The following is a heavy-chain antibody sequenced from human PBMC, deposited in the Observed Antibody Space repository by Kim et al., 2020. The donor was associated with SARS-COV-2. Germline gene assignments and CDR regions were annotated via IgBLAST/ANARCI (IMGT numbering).Heavy chain of an antibody. CDR3: ARDRSASSWFHP. Sequence: ASVKVSCKASGYTFTTYVMHWVRQAPGQRLEWMGWINTGNGNTKYSQRFQGRVTITRDTSASTAYMDLSSLRSEDTAVYYCARDRSASSWFHPWGQGTLVTVSS. CDR2: INTGNGNT. V-gene: IGHV1-3*04. CDR1: GYTFTTYV. J-gene: IGHJ5*02. D-gene: IGHD2-2*01.